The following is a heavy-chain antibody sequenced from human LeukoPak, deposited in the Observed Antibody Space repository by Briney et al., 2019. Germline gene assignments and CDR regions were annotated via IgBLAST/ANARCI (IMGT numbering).Heavy chain of an antibody. D-gene: IGHD1-26*01. V-gene: IGHV4-4*07. CDR1: GGSIRNYY. J-gene: IGHJ5*02. Sequence: SETLSLTCSVSGGSIRNYYWSWIRQPAGKGLEWIGRIYTSGSTNYNPSLKSRVTMSVDTSKNQFSLKLSSVTAADTAVYYCARSGSYPNWFDPWGQGTLVTVSS. CDR3: ARSGSYPNWFDP. CDR2: IYTSGST.